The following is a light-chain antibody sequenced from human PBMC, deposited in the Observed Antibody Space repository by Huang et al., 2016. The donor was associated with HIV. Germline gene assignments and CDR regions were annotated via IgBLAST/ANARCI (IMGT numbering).Light chain of an antibody. CDR1: QSVDSTY. CDR3: QQFARALT. V-gene: IGKV3-20*01. Sequence: EIVLTQSPGTLSLSPGERATLFCRASQSVDSTYLTWYQQKPGQAPRLLIYGASRRATGIPDRFSGSGSGTDFTLTISRLEPEDFAVYYCQQFARALTLGPGTKVDIK. CDR2: GAS. J-gene: IGKJ3*01.